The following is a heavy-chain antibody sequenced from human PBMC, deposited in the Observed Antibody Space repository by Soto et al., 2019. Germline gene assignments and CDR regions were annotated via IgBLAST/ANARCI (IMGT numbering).Heavy chain of an antibody. Sequence: QVQLQESGPGLVKPSETLSLTCTVSGGSVSSGSYYWSWIRQPPGKGLEWIGYIYYSGSTNYNPSPKSRVTISVDTSKNQFSLKLSSVTAADTAVYYCAGDRGSGSYWGGGDYWGQGTLVTVSS. V-gene: IGHV4-61*01. CDR2: IYYSGST. CDR1: GGSVSSGSYY. D-gene: IGHD1-26*01. CDR3: AGDRGSGSYWGGGDY. J-gene: IGHJ4*02.